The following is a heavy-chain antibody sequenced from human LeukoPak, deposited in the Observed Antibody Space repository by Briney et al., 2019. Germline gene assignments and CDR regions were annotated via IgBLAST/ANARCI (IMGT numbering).Heavy chain of an antibody. CDR1: GFIFNTYA. V-gene: IGHV3-23*01. CDR3: AKDRISYTTSPGELSH. J-gene: IGHJ4*02. D-gene: IGHD3-10*01. Sequence: GGSLRLSCAASGFIFNTYAMSWVRQAPGKGLEWVSTIRGSGESTHCADSVQGRFTISRDNSLYTVYLQMDSLRGDDTAVYYCAKDRISYTTSPGELSHWGQGTLVIVSS. CDR2: IRGSGEST.